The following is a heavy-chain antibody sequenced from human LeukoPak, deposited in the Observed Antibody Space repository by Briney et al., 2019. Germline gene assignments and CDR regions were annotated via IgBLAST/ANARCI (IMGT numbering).Heavy chain of an antibody. J-gene: IGHJ4*02. CDR1: GYTFTGYY. Sequence: GASVKVSCKASGYTFTGYYMHWVRQAPGQGLAWMGWINPNSGGTNYAQKFQGRVTMTRDTSISTAYMELSRLRSDDTAVYYCARDGSTYSSSSEGFDYWGQGTLVTVSS. CDR3: ARDGSTYSSSSEGFDY. D-gene: IGHD6-6*01. CDR2: INPNSGGT. V-gene: IGHV1-2*02.